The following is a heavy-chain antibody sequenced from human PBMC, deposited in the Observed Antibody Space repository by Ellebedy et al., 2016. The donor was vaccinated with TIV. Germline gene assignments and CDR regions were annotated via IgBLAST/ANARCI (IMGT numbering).Heavy chain of an antibody. CDR1: GFTFSSYS. CDR2: ISSSSSTI. Sequence: GGSLRLSCAASGFTFSSYSMNWVRQAPGKGLEWVSYISSSSSTIYYADSVKGRFTISRDNAKNSLYLQMNSLRAEDTAVYYCAKDQPKWELGYYFDYWGQGTLVTVSS. CDR3: AKDQPKWELGYYFDY. D-gene: IGHD1-26*01. V-gene: IGHV3-48*04. J-gene: IGHJ4*02.